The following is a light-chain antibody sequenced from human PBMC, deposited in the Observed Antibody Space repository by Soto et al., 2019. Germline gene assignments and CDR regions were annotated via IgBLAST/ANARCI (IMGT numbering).Light chain of an antibody. Sequence: QSVLTRPRSVSGSPGQSVTISCTGTSSDVGGYNYVSWYQQHPGKAPKLMIYDVSKRPSGVPDRFSGSKSGNTASLTISGLQAEDEADYYCCSYAGSDTFVFGGGTKLTVL. V-gene: IGLV2-11*01. CDR3: CSYAGSDTFV. CDR2: DVS. J-gene: IGLJ2*01. CDR1: SSDVGGYNY.